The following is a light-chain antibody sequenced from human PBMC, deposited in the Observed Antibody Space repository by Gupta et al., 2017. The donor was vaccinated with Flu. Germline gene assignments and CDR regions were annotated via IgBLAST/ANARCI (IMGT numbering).Light chain of an antibody. V-gene: IGKV3-20*01. Sequence: VLSLFPGCLSLSPGERATLSCRASQSVSSNYLAWYQQKPGQPPRLLIYGASNRATGIPDSCSGSGSGTDFTLTISRLEPEDFAVYYCQQYGISPFTFGPGTKVEIK. CDR2: GAS. CDR3: QQYGISPFT. CDR1: QSVSSNY. J-gene: IGKJ3*01.